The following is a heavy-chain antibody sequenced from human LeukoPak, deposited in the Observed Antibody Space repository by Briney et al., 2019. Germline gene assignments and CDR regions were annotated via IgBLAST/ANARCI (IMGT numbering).Heavy chain of an antibody. CDR3: ARDFDYDILTGYWTSHYYGMDV. V-gene: IGHV1-18*01. J-gene: IGHJ6*02. D-gene: IGHD3-9*01. CDR1: GYTFTSYG. Sequence: ASVKVSCKASGYTFTSYGISWVRQAPGQGLEWMGWISAYNGNTNYAQKLQGRVTMTTDTSTSTAYMELRSLRSDDTAVYYCARDFDYDILTGYWTSHYYGMDVWGQGTTVTVSS. CDR2: ISAYNGNT.